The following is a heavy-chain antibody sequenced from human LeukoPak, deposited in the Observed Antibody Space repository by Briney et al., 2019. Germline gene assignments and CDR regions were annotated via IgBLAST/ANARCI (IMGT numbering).Heavy chain of an antibody. CDR2: IKQDGSEK. CDR1: GFTFSSYW. D-gene: IGHD5-18*01. Sequence: GGSLRLSCAASGFTFSSYWMSWVRQAPGKGLEWVANIKQDGSEKYYVDSVKGRFTISRDDAKNSLYLQMNSLRAEDTAVYYCARDLPIDTAMVESNGFDYWGQGTLVTVSS. V-gene: IGHV3-7*01. CDR3: ARDLPIDTAMVESNGFDY. J-gene: IGHJ4*02.